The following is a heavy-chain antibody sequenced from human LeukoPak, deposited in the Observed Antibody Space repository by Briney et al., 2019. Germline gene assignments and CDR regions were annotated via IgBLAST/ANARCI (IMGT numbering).Heavy chain of an antibody. CDR1: GYTFIDYY. J-gene: IGHJ4*02. V-gene: IGHV1-2*04. CDR3: AREGYSGQYTN. Sequence: ASVKVSCAASGYTFIDYYMHWVRQAPGQGLEWVGWISPNSGDTNYAQKFQGWVTMTRDTSITTIYMELNRLTSDNTAVYYCAREGYSGQYTNWGQGTLVTVSS. D-gene: IGHD1-26*01. CDR2: ISPNSGDT.